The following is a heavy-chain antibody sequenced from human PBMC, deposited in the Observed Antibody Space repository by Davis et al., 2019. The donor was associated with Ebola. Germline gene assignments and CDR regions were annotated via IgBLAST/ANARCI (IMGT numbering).Heavy chain of an antibody. J-gene: IGHJ4*02. CDR2: IKEDGSEK. CDR1: GFTFSRYW. D-gene: IGHD1-26*01. Sequence: GGSLRLSCAGSGFTFSRYWMSWVRQAPGRGLEWVANIKEDGSEKYYVDSVKGRFTISRDNAKNSLYLQMNSLRAEDTAVYYCARDGWELRPLGYWGQGTPVTVSS. CDR3: ARDGWELRPLGY. V-gene: IGHV3-7*03.